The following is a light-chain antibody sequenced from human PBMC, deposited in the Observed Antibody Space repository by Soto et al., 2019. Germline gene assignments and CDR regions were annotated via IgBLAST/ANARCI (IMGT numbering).Light chain of an antibody. V-gene: IGKV1D-8*03. J-gene: IGKJ1*01. CDR1: QGISSY. CDR2: AAS. Sequence: VIWMPQSPSLLSASTGEIVEIXCWMSQGISSYLAWYQQKPGKAPELLIYAASTLQSGVPSRFSGSGSGTEFTLTISSLQPDDFATYYCQHYNSYSEAFGQGAKVDNK. CDR3: QHYNSYSEA.